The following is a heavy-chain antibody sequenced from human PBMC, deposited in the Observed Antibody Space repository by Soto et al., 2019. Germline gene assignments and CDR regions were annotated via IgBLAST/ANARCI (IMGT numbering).Heavy chain of an antibody. J-gene: IGHJ4*02. Sequence: ASVKVSCKASGFTFTSSAMQWVRQARGQRLEWIGWIVVGSGNTNYAQKFQERVTITRDMSTSTAYMELSSLRSEDTAVYYCAADHEFGELLYNYWGQGTLVTVSS. D-gene: IGHD3-10*01. CDR1: GFTFTSSA. V-gene: IGHV1-58*02. CDR2: IVVGSGNT. CDR3: AADHEFGELLYNY.